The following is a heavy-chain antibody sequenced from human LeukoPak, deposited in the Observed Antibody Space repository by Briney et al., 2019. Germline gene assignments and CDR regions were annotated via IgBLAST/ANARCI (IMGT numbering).Heavy chain of an antibody. D-gene: IGHD2-8*01. CDR3: VRGLGYGTSTACLLPFDH. J-gene: IGHJ4*02. CDR1: GVTACTYS. Sequence: GSPRLSSAASGVTACTYSISCVRWAPREGLGCVSGIYIGGSTYYADSVKGRFTVSRDNSKNTLYLQMNSLRAEDTAMYYCVRGLGYGTSTACLLPFDHWGQGTLVTVSS. CDR2: IYIGGST. V-gene: IGHV3-53*01.